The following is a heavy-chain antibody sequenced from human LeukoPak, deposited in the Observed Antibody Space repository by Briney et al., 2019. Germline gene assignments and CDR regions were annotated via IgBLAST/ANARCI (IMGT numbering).Heavy chain of an antibody. CDR1: GYTFTGYY. CDR2: INPNSGGT. Sequence: GASVTVSCKASGYTFTGYYMHRVRQAPGQGLEWMGWINPNSGGTNYAQKFQGRVTMTRDTSISTAYMELSRLRSDDTAVYYCARDRYDSSGYYPVDYWGQGTLVTVSS. D-gene: IGHD3-22*01. V-gene: IGHV1-2*02. CDR3: ARDRYDSSGYYPVDY. J-gene: IGHJ4*02.